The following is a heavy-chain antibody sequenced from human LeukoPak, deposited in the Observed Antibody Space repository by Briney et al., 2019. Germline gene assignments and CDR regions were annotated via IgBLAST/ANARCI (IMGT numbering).Heavy chain of an antibody. J-gene: IGHJ4*02. Sequence: SETLSLTCAVYGGSFSGYYWSWIRQPPGKGLEWIGEINHSGSTNYNPSLKSRVTISVDTSKNQFSLKLSSVTAADTAVYYCARHYDSSGHTFDYWGQGTLATVSS. V-gene: IGHV4-34*01. CDR3: ARHYDSSGHTFDY. CDR1: GGSFSGYY. CDR2: INHSGST. D-gene: IGHD3-22*01.